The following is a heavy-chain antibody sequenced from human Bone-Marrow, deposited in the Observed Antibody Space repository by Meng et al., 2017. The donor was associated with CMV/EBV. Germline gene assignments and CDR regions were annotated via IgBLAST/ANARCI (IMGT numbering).Heavy chain of an antibody. D-gene: IGHD6-19*01. CDR3: ARLYSGWSGWFDP. V-gene: IGHV4-34*01. CDR2: INHSGST. J-gene: IGHJ5*02. Sequence: SQTLSLTCAVYGGSFSGYYWSWIRQPPGKGLEWIGEINHSGSTNYNPSLKSRVTISVDTSKNQFSLKLSSVTAADTAVYYCARLYSGWSGWFDPWGQGTLVTVSS. CDR1: GGSFSGYY.